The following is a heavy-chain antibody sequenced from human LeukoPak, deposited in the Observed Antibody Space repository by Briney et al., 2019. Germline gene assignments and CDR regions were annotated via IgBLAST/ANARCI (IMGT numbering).Heavy chain of an antibody. V-gene: IGHV5-51*01. CDR2: IYPGDSDT. D-gene: IGHD1-26*01. CDR3: AIYSDTYYFDH. Sequence: GESLKISCQGSGYSFTSYWIGWVRQMPGKGLEWMGIIYPGDSDTRYSPSFQGQVTISADKSISTAYLQWRSLKASDTAMYYCAIYSDTYYFDHWGQGTLVTVSS. J-gene: IGHJ4*02. CDR1: GYSFTSYW.